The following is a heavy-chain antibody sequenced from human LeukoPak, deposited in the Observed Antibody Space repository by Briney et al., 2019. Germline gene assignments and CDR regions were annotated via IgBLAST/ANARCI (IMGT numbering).Heavy chain of an antibody. CDR3: ARARRGYRNYYYYGMDV. J-gene: IGHJ6*02. CDR2: ISYDGSNK. Sequence: TGGSLRLSCAASGFTFSSYAMHWVRQAPGKGLEWVAVISYDGSNKYYADSVKGRFTISRDNSKNTLYLQMNSLRAEDTAVYYCARARRGYRNYYYYGMDVWGQETTVTVSS. CDR1: GFTFSSYA. V-gene: IGHV3-30-3*01. D-gene: IGHD5-18*01.